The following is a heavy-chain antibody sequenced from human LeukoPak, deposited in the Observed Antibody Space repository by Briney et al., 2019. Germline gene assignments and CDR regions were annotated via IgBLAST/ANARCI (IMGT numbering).Heavy chain of an antibody. J-gene: IGHJ5*02. V-gene: IGHV3-30-3*01. CDR1: GFSFSSYA. Sequence: GGSLRLSCAASGFSFSSYAMHWVRQAPGKGLEWVAVISFDGSNKYNADSVKGRFTISRDNSKNTLYLQMNSLRAEDTAVYYCAKDPLWFGENWFDPWGQGTLVTVSS. CDR3: AKDPLWFGENWFDP. D-gene: IGHD3-10*01. CDR2: ISFDGSNK.